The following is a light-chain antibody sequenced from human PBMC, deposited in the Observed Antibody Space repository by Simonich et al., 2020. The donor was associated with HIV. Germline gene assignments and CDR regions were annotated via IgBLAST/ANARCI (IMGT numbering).Light chain of an antibody. J-gene: IGLJ2*01. V-gene: IGLV3-27*01. CDR3: YSAADNNQVV. CDR2: KDS. Sequence: SSELTQPSSVSVSPGQTARITCPGDVLAKKYGRLFQQKQGQAPGVVIYKDSERPSGIPELFSSSSSGTTVTLTISGAQVEDEADYYCYSAADNNQVVFGGGTKLTVL. CDR1: VLAKKY.